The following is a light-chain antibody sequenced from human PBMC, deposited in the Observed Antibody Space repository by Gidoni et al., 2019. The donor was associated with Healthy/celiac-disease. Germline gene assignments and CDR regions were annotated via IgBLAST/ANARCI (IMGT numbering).Light chain of an antibody. CDR1: QSISSW. V-gene: IGKV1-5*03. J-gene: IGKJ2*01. CDR3: QQYNSYPYT. CDR2: KAS. Sequence: DIQMTQSPSTLSASVGDRVTITCRASQSISSWLAWYQQQPGKAPKLLIYKASSLESGVPSRFSGSGSGTEFTLTIISLQPDDFATYYCQQYNSYPYTFGQGTKLEIK.